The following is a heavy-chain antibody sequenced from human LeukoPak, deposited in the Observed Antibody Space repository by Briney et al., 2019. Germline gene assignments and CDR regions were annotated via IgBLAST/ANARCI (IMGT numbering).Heavy chain of an antibody. Sequence: SETLSLICTVSGGSISHYYWTWIRQPPGKGLEWIGYIYASGSTTYNPSLKSRVTISVDTSRNQFSLNLSSVTAADTAVYYCARAYYDFRSGCSYYMDVWGKGTTVTVSS. V-gene: IGHV4-59*01. CDR1: GGSISHYY. CDR3: ARAYYDFRSGCSYYMDV. J-gene: IGHJ6*03. CDR2: IYASGST. D-gene: IGHD3-3*01.